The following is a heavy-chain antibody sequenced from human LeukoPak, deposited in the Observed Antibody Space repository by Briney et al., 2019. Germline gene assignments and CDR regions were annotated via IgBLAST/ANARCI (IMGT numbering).Heavy chain of an antibody. V-gene: IGHV3-23*01. CDR2: ISGSGGST. J-gene: IGHJ6*02. CDR1: GFTFSSYA. D-gene: IGHD3-3*02. Sequence: PGGSLRLSCAASGFTFSSYAMSWVRQAPGKGLEWVSAISGSGGSTYYADSVKGRFTISRDNSKNTLYLQMNSLRAEDTAVYYCAKDSGDGFFPIFGVVNYYYYGMDVWGQGTTVTVSS. CDR3: AKDSGDGFFPIFGVVNYYYYGMDV.